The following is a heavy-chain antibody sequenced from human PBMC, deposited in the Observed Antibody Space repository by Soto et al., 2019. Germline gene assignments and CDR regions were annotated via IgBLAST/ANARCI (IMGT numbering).Heavy chain of an antibody. J-gene: IGHJ5*02. Sequence: QVQLVQSGAEVKKPGSSVKVSCKASGGTFSSYAISWVRQAPGQGLEWMGGIIPIFGTANYAQKFQGRVTITADECTSTAYMELSSLRSEDMAVYYCARGRGPVYGGIVGRWFYPWCQGALVTVSS. CDR2: IIPIFGTA. V-gene: IGHV1-69*12. CDR1: GGTFSSYA. D-gene: IGHD1-26*01. CDR3: ARGRGPVYGGIVGRWFYP.